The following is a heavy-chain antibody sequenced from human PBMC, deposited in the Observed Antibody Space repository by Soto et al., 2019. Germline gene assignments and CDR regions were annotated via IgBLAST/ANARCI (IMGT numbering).Heavy chain of an antibody. D-gene: IGHD3-3*01. CDR3: ARDRITTRGDAFGF. V-gene: IGHV1-69*04. CDR2: IIPIPDIT. CDR1: GGTFSTYI. Sequence: QVQLVQSGAEVRKPGSSVKVSCKAPGGTFSTYIISWVRQAPGQGLEWMGRIIPIPDITNYAQKFQGRVTVTADRSTSKAYMELTSLKSEDTAVYYCARDRITTRGDAFGFWGQGTMVSVSS. J-gene: IGHJ3*01.